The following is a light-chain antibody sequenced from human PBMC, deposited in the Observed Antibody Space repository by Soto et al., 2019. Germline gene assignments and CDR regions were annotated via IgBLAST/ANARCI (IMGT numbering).Light chain of an antibody. Sequence: EIVLTQSPGTLSLSPGERATLSCRASQSVSSSYLAWYQQKPGQAPRLLIYGASSRATGIPDRFSGSGSGTDFTLTISRLEPEDFAVYYCQQYGSSRGLTFGGGTKV. CDR1: QSVSSSY. CDR2: GAS. V-gene: IGKV3-20*01. J-gene: IGKJ4*01. CDR3: QQYGSSRGLT.